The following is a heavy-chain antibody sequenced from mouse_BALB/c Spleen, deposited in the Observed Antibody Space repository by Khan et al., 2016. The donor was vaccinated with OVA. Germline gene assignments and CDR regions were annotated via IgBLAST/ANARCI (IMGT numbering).Heavy chain of an antibody. CDR3: ARSNYYGSGLYAMDY. D-gene: IGHD1-1*01. CDR2: IAPGRGST. Sequence: DLVMPGAAVTLSCKASGYTFTSYWINWIKQRPGQGLEWIGRIAPGRGSTSYNDLFQGKATLTVDASSSTAYIQLSSLSSEDSAVYFCARSNYYGSGLYAMDYWGQGTSVTVSS. V-gene: IGHV1S41*01. CDR1: GYTFTSYW. J-gene: IGHJ4*01.